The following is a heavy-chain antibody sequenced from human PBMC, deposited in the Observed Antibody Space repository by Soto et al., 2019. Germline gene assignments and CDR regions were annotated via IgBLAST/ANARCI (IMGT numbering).Heavy chain of an antibody. D-gene: IGHD1-7*01. CDR3: ARDRGGITGTETYYYYYGMDV. CDR1: GGSISSYY. J-gene: IGHJ6*02. CDR2: IYYSGST. V-gene: IGHV4-59*01. Sequence: KTSETLSLTCTVSGGSISSYYWSWIRQPPGKGLEWIGYIYYSGSTNYNPSLKSRVTISVDTSKNQFSLKLSSVTAADTAVYYCARDRGGITGTETYYYYYGMDVWGQGTTVTVSS.